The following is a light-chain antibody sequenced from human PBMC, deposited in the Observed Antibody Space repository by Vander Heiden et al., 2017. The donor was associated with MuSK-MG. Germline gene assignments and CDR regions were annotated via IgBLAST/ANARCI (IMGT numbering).Light chain of an antibody. CDR2: DVS. J-gene: IGLJ1*01. V-gene: IGLV2-14*03. Sequence: QSALTQPASVSGSPGQSITISCTGTSSDVGGYNYVSWYQQHPGKAPKLMIYDVSNRPSGFSNRFSGSKSGNTASLTISGLQAEDEADYYCSSYTSSSTLGYVFGTGTKVTVL. CDR1: SSDVGGYNY. CDR3: SSYTSSSTLGYV.